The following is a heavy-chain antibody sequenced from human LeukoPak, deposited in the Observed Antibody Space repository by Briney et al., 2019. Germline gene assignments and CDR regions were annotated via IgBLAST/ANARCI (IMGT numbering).Heavy chain of an antibody. D-gene: IGHD5-18*01. CDR3: ARSGWIQLWFYDY. V-gene: IGHV3-30*04. CDR1: GFTFSSYA. Sequence: PGGSLRLSCAASGFTFSSYAMHWVRQAPGKGLECVAVISYDGTNKYYADSVKGRFTISRDDSKNTLYLQMNSLRTEDGAVYYCARSGWIQLWFYDYWGQGTLVTVSS. CDR2: ISYDGTNK. J-gene: IGHJ4*02.